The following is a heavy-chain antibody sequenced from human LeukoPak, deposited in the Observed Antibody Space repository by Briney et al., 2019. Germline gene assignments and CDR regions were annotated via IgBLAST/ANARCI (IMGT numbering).Heavy chain of an antibody. J-gene: IGHJ4*02. CDR2: ISYDGSNK. D-gene: IGHD1-26*01. CDR3: ATELLNLSDY. Sequence: GGSLRLSCAASGFTFSSYGMHWVRQAPGKGLEWVAVISYDGSNKYYADSVRGRFTISRDNSKNTLYRQMNSLRAEDTAVYYCATELLNLSDYWGQGTLVTVSS. CDR1: GFTFSSYG. V-gene: IGHV3-30*03.